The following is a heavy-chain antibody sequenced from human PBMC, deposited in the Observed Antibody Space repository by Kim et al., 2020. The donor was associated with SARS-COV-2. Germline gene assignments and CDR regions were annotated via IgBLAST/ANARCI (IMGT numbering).Heavy chain of an antibody. Sequence: GGSLRLSCAASGFTFAMYAITWVRQPPGKGLEWVSFISGDGTETSYADSVKGRFTVSRDSAKNTLYLQMNSLRADDTAVYYCVKGCPLGEYLGQGTLVTV. D-gene: IGHD3-10*01. V-gene: IGHV3-23*01. CDR3: VKGCPLGEY. CDR2: ISGDGTET. CDR1: GFTFAMYA. J-gene: IGHJ4*02.